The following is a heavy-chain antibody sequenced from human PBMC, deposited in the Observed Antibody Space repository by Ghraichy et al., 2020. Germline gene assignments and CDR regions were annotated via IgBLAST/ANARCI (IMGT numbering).Heavy chain of an antibody. D-gene: IGHD6-13*01. CDR3: ARDSVSSWYLAFVFDY. Sequence: GGSLRLSCAASGFTFSSYSMNWVRQAPGKGLEWVSYISSSSSTIYYADSVKGRFTISRDNAKNSLYLQMNSLRDEDTAVYYCARDSVSSWYLAFVFDYWGQGTLVTVSS. CDR1: GFTFSSYS. J-gene: IGHJ4*02. CDR2: ISSSSSTI. V-gene: IGHV3-48*02.